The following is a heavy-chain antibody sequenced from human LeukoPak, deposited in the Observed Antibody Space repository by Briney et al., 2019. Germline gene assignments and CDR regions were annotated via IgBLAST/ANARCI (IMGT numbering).Heavy chain of an antibody. Sequence: GGSLRLSCAASGFTFSSYEMDWVRRAPGKGLEWVSYIGSSGGSRYYADSVKGRFTSSRDNAKNSLYLQMNSLRVEDTAVYYCGREDGDAFDIWGQGKVVSVSS. D-gene: IGHD5-24*01. CDR2: IGSSGGSR. V-gene: IGHV3-48*03. CDR1: GFTFSSYE. CDR3: GREDGDAFDI. J-gene: IGHJ3*02.